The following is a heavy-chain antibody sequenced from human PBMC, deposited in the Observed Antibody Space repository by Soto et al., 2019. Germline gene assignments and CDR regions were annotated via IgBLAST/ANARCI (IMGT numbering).Heavy chain of an antibody. D-gene: IGHD3-10*01. CDR3: ARGVSYYYGSGSYAFDY. Sequence: QVQLQESGPGLVKPSGTLSLTCAVSSGSISSSNWWSWVRQPPGKGLEWIGEIYHSGSTNYNPSLKSRVTISVDKSNNHFSLKLSSVTAADTAVYYCARGVSYYYGSGSYAFDYWGQGTLVTVSS. CDR1: SGSISSSNW. CDR2: IYHSGST. J-gene: IGHJ4*02. V-gene: IGHV4-4*02.